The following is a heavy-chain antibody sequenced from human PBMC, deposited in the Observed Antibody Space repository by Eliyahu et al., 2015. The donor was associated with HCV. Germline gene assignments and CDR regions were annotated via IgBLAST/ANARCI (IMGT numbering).Heavy chain of an antibody. V-gene: IGHV7-4-1*02. J-gene: IGHJ6*02. D-gene: IGHD2-2*01. CDR1: GXTFTSYG. CDR3: ARDAPVDQPQDYYGLAV. CDR2: INTNTGNP. Sequence: QVQLVQSGSELKKPGASVKVSCKASGXTFTSYGMNWVRQAPGQGLEWMGWINTNTGNPTYAQGXTGRXXFSLDTSVSTAYLQISSLKAEDNAVYYCARDAPVDQPQDYYGLAVWGQGTTVTVSS.